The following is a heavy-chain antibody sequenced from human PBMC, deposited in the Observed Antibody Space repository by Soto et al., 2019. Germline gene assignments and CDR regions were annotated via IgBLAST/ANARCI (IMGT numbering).Heavy chain of an antibody. J-gene: IGHJ4*02. Sequence: ASVKVSCKTSGYTFTTYYMHWVRQAPGQGLEWMGIMKPRRGTTEYTQKFQGRVTMTWDTSTSTGYMELSSLRSEDTGVYYCVRELSGGFFDYWGQGTLVTVSS. CDR2: MKPRRGTT. CDR3: VRELSGGFFDY. D-gene: IGHD3-16*02. V-gene: IGHV1-46*03. CDR1: GYTFTTYY.